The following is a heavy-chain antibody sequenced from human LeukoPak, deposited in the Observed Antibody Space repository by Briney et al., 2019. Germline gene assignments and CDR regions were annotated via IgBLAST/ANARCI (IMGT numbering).Heavy chain of an antibody. CDR3: ARERFGALDY. CDR1: GYTFTRYA. J-gene: IGHJ4*02. D-gene: IGHD3-16*01. CDR2: INAGSGYT. V-gene: IGHV1-3*01. Sequence: ASVKVSCKASGYTFTRYAMHWVRQAPGQRLEWMGWINAGSGYTKYSQRFQGRVTIARDTSASTAYMELSSLYSEDTAIYYCARERFGALDYWGRGTLVTVSS.